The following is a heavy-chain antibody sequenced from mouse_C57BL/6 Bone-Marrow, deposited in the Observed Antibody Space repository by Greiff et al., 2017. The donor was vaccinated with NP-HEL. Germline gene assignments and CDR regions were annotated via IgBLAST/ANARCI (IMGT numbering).Heavy chain of an antibody. CDR3: TAYSKYYFDY. V-gene: IGHV6-3*01. D-gene: IGHD2-5*01. Sequence: VKVEESGGGLVQPGGSMKLSCVASGFTFSNYWMNWVRQSPEKGLEWVAQIRLKSDNYATHYAESVKGRFTISRDDSKSSVYLQMNNLRAEDTGIYYCTAYSKYYFDYWGQGTTLTVSS. CDR2: IRLKSDNYAT. J-gene: IGHJ2*01. CDR1: GFTFSNYW.